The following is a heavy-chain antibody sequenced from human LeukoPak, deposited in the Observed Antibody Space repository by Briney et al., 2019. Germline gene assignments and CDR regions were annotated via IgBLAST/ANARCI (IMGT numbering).Heavy chain of an antibody. V-gene: IGHV1-2*02. CDR2: INPNSGGT. D-gene: IGHD6-19*01. CDR1: GGTFSSYA. J-gene: IGHJ4*02. Sequence: GASVKVSCKASGGTFSSYAISWVRQAPGQGLEWMGWINPNSGGTNYAQKFQGRVTMTRDTSISTAYMELSRLRSDDTAVYYCARSLRYSSGWYFDYWGQGTLVTVSS. CDR3: ARSLRYSSGWYFDY.